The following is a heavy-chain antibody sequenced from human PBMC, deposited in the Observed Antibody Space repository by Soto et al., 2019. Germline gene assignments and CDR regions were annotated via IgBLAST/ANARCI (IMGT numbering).Heavy chain of an antibody. CDR2: IYRSGST. Sequence: PPETRSLTCTVSGGAISSVGASWSCIRHPPGKGLEWIGYIYRSGSTYYNPSLKSRVTISVDRAKNQFSLKLSSVTAADTAVYYCACVGDGGGPVALGSRGRRTPVPVSS. CDR3: ACVGDGGGPVALGS. D-gene: IGHD6-19*01. V-gene: IGHV4-30-2*01. J-gene: IGHJ4*02. CDR1: GGAISSVGAS.